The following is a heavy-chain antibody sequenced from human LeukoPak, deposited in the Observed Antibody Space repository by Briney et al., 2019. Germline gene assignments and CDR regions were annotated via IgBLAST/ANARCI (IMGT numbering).Heavy chain of an antibody. CDR1: GFTFSSYS. J-gene: IGHJ3*02. Sequence: GGSLRLSCAASGFTFSSYSMNWVRQAPGKGLEWVSSISSSSSYIYYADSVKGRFTISRDNAKNSLYLQVNSLRAEDTAVYYCARTYYDFLSGYRQDAFDIWGQGTMVTVSS. CDR3: ARTYYDFLSGYRQDAFDI. D-gene: IGHD3-3*01. CDR2: ISSSSSYI. V-gene: IGHV3-21*01.